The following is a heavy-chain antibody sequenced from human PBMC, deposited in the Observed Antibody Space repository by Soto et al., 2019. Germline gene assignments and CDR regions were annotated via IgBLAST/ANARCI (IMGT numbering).Heavy chain of an antibody. D-gene: IGHD3-10*01. CDR3: TRDGTDYGMYRWFDP. J-gene: IGHJ5*02. Sequence: GSLRLSCVASGFTFSPYSMNWVRQAPGKGLEWVAYISGRSDVMYYADSVRGRFTVSRDNTRQSVYLQMNSLRDEDTGVYYCTRDGTDYGMYRWFDPWGQGTPVTVSS. CDR1: GFTFSPYS. V-gene: IGHV3-48*02. CDR2: ISGRSDVM.